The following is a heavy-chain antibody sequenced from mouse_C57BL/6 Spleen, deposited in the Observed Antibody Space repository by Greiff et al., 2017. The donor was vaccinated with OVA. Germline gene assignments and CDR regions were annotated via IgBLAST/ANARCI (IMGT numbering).Heavy chain of an antibody. J-gene: IGHJ1*03. Sequence: EVKLMEPGPELVKPGASVKIPCKASGYTFTDYNMDWVKQSHGKSLEWIGDINPNNGGTIYNQKFKGKATLTVDKSSSTAYMELRSLTSEDTAVYYCAREGDYYGSSYGYFDVWGTGTTVTVSS. CDR3: AREGDYYGSSYGYFDV. D-gene: IGHD1-1*01. CDR1: GYTFTDYN. V-gene: IGHV1-18*01. CDR2: INPNNGGT.